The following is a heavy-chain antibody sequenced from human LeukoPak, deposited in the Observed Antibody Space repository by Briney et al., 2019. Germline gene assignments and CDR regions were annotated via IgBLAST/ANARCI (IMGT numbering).Heavy chain of an antibody. CDR1: GYTFTRDW. V-gene: IGHV5-51*01. CDR3: ARKNWGAFDF. CDR2: IYPGDSHS. D-gene: IGHD7-27*01. Sequence: GESLQISCKGAGYTFTRDWIAWVRRMPGKGGELMGIIYPGDSHSIYSPSFQGQVTISADKSINTAYLQWSSLTASDTAMYYCARKNWGAFDFWGQGTLVTVSS. J-gene: IGHJ4*02.